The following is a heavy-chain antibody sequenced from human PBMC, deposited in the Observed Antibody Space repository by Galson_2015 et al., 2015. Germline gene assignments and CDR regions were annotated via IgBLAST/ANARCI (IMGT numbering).Heavy chain of an antibody. CDR3: ASHRRTGPKNMVRGVIGWFDP. J-gene: IGHJ5*02. CDR2: IYYSGST. CDR1: GGSISSSSYY. D-gene: IGHD3-10*01. Sequence: SETLSLTCTVSGGSISSSSYYWGWIRQPPGKGLEWIGSIYYSGSTYYDPSLKSRVTISVDTSKNQFSLKLSSVTAADTAVYYCASHRRTGPKNMVRGVIGWFDPWGQGTLVTVSS. V-gene: IGHV4-39*01.